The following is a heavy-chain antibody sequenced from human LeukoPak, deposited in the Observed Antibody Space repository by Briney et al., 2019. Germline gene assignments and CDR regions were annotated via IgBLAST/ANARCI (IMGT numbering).Heavy chain of an antibody. CDR1: GFTFSSYW. Sequence: GGSLRLSCAASGFTFSSYWMSWVRQAPGKGLEGVANIKQDGSEKYYVDSVKGRFTISRDNAKNSLYLQMNSLSAEDTAVYYCAREWYFDWLDYWGQGTLVTVSS. CDR3: AREWYFDWLDY. CDR2: IKQDGSEK. D-gene: IGHD3-9*01. V-gene: IGHV3-7*01. J-gene: IGHJ4*02.